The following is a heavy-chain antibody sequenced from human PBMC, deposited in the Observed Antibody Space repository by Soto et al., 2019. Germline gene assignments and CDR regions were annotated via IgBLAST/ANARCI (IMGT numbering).Heavy chain of an antibody. J-gene: IGHJ4*02. CDR2: TYYRSKWYN. V-gene: IGHV6-1*01. CDR3: ARGAYDYIWGTYRPFDY. Sequence: QSQTLSLTCAISGDSVSSNSAAWNWIRQSPSRGLEWLGRTYYRSKWYNDYAVSVKSRITINPDPSKNQFSLQLNSVTPEDTAVYYCARGAYDYIWGTYRPFDYWGQGTLVTVSS. D-gene: IGHD3-16*02. CDR1: GDSVSSNSAA.